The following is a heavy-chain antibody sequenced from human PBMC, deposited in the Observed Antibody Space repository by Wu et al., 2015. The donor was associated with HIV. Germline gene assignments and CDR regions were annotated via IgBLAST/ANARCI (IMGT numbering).Heavy chain of an antibody. CDR3: ARGQMSGIEFFPH. CDR1: GGRFSSYA. Sequence: QVQLVQSGAEVKKPGSSVRVSCKTSGGRFSSYAMTWVRQAPGQGLEWMGGIIPIFGSPKYAQAFQGRVTITADESTSTAYMELTSLTSEDTAVYYCARGQMSGIEFFPHWGQGTLVTVSS. D-gene: IGHD3-3*01. CDR2: IIPIFGSP. V-gene: IGHV1-69*12. J-gene: IGHJ1*01.